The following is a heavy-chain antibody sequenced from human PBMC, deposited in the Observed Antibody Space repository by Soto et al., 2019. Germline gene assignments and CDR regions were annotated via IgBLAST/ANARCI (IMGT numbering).Heavy chain of an antibody. CDR1: GFTFSSYA. CDR3: AKDLLSYDFLGPSPLN. J-gene: IGHJ4*02. Sequence: LRLSCAASGFTFSSYAMSWVRQAPGKGLEWVSAISGSGGSTYYADSVKGRFTISRDNSKNTLYLQMNSLRAEDTAVYYCAKDLLSYDFLGPSPLNWGQGTLVTVSS. CDR2: ISGSGGST. V-gene: IGHV3-23*01. D-gene: IGHD3-3*01.